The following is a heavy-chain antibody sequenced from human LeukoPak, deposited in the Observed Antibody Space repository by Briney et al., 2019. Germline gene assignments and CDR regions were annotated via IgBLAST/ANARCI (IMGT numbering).Heavy chain of an antibody. CDR3: ARAGAPGWGKEGYYFDY. Sequence: ASVNVSCKASGYTFIGYYMHWVRHAPGQGHEWMGWVNPNSGGTKYAQKFQGRVTMTRDTSVSTAYMDLSSLTSDDTAVYYCARAGAPGWGKEGYYFDYWGQGTLVTVSS. V-gene: IGHV1-2*02. D-gene: IGHD6-19*01. J-gene: IGHJ4*02. CDR1: GYTFIGYY. CDR2: VNPNSGGT.